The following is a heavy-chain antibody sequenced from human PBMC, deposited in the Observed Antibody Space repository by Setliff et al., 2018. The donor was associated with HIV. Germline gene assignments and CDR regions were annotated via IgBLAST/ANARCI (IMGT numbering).Heavy chain of an antibody. D-gene: IGHD2-15*01. CDR2: INSDGSST. Sequence: PGGSLRLSCAASGFTFSSYWMHWARQVPGKGLVWVSRINSDGSSTTYADFVKGRFTISRDNAKNTLYLQMNSLRAEDTAVYSCAGARGGNSEWSYRGQGTLVTVSS. CDR1: GFTFSSYW. V-gene: IGHV3-74*03. CDR3: AGARGGNSEWSY. J-gene: IGHJ4*02.